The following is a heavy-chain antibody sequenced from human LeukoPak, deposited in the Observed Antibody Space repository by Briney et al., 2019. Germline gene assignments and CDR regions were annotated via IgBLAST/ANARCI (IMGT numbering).Heavy chain of an antibody. CDR2: MNPNSGNT. CDR1: GYTFTSYD. V-gene: IGHV1-8*01. CDR3: ARHAVVITNDAFDI. J-gene: IGHJ3*02. D-gene: IGHD3-22*01. Sequence: ASVKVSCKASGYTFTSYDINWVRQATGQGLEWMGWMNPNSGNTGYAQKFQGRVTMTRNTSISTAYMELSSLRSEDTAVYYCARHAVVITNDAFDIWGQGTMVTVSS.